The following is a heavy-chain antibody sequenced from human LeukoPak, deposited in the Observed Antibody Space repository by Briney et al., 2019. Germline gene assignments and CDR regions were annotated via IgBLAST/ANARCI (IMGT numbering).Heavy chain of an antibody. CDR1: GYTFTGYY. J-gene: IGHJ5*02. CDR3: ARSGTVTTGWFDP. Sequence: RASVKVSCKASGYTFTGYYINWVRQAPGQGLEWMGWMNPNSGNTGYAQKFQGRVTMTRNTSISTAYMELSSLRSEDTAVYYCARSGTVTTGWFDPWGQGTLVTVSS. D-gene: IGHD4-17*01. CDR2: MNPNSGNT. V-gene: IGHV1-8*02.